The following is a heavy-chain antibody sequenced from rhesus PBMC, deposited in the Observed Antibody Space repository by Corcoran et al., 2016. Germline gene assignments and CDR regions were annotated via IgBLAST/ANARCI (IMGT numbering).Heavy chain of an antibody. D-gene: IGHD4-23*01. V-gene: IGHV4-173*01. CDR2: ISGRGGDT. CDR1: GGSISSNY. J-gene: IGHJ5-2*02. CDR3: ARDRGVTTYGV. Sequence: QLQLQESGPGLVKPSETLSLTCAVSGGSISSNYWSWIRQPTGKGRGWIGRISGRGGDTHDNPALKKRVTMSTDTSKNQFSLKLSSVTAADTAVYYCARDRGVTTYGVWGRGVLVTVSS.